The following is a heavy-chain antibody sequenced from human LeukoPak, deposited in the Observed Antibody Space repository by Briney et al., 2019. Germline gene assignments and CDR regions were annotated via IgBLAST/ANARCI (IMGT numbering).Heavy chain of an antibody. J-gene: IGHJ5*02. CDR1: GGSISSYY. Sequence: SETLSLTCTVSGGSISSYYWSWIRQPPGKGLEWIGYIYYSGSTNYNPSLKSRVTISVDTSKNQFSLKLSSVTAADTAVYYCARDLGLGDWFDPWGQGTLVTVSS. V-gene: IGHV4-59*01. CDR2: IYYSGST. D-gene: IGHD3/OR15-3a*01. CDR3: ARDLGLGDWFDP.